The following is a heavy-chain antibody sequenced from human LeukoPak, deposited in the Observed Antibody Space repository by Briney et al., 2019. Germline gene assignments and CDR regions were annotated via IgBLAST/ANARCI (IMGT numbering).Heavy chain of an antibody. V-gene: IGHV1-18*01. CDR3: ARVSTSGYRDWLDP. CDR2: ISADNGNT. D-gene: IGHD3-9*01. CDR1: GYTFTNYG. J-gene: IGHJ5*02. Sequence: ASVKVSCKTSGYTFTNYGISWVRQAPGRELEWMGRISADNGNTNYAQRVQGRVTLTTDTSTNTAYMELSRLRFDDTAVYYCARVSTSGYRDWLDPWGQGTLVTVSS.